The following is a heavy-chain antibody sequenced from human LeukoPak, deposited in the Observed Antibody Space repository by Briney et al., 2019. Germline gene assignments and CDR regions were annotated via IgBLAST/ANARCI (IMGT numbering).Heavy chain of an antibody. CDR3: ARGGAYDYGVLDA. J-gene: IGHJ5*02. V-gene: IGHV3-23*01. CDR1: GFAFSNHA. Sequence: GGSLRLSCEASGFAFSNHAMTWVRQAPGEGLQWVSTISDTGKTTFYRDSVRGRSTISRDISNNTLYLQMDGLRADDTAVYYCARGGAYDYGVLDAWGQGTLVTVSS. D-gene: IGHD4/OR15-4a*01. CDR2: ISDTGKTT.